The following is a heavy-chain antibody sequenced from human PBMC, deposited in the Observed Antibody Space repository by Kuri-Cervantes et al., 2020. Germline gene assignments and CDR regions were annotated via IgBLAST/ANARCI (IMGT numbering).Heavy chain of an antibody. J-gene: IGHJ6*02. CDR2: MKQDGSEK. V-gene: IGHV3-7*01. CDR3: AREGTVTTSGGYYYYFGLDV. CDR1: GFIFSTYA. Sequence: GGSLTLSCTTSGFIFSTYAMHWVRQAPGKGLEWVANMKQDGSEKYYVDSVKGRFTISRDNAKNSLYLQMNSLRAEDTAVYYCAREGTVTTSGGYYYYFGLDVWGQGTMVTVSS. D-gene: IGHD4-11*01.